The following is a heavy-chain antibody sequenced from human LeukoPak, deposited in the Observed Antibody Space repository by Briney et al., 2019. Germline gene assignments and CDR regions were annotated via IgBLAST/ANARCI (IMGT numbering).Heavy chain of an antibody. J-gene: IGHJ5*02. CDR1: GGTFSSYA. CDR2: IIPIFGTA. D-gene: IGHD3-16*02. Sequence: SVKVSCKASGGTFSSYAISWVRQAPGQGLEWMGGIIPIFGTANYAQKFQGRVTITADESTSTAYMELSSLRSEDTAVYYCARQPHMITFGGVISWFDPWGQGTLVTVSS. V-gene: IGHV1-69*13. CDR3: ARQPHMITFGGVISWFDP.